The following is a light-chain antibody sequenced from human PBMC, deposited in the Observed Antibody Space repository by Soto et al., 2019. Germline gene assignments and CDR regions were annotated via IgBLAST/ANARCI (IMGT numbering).Light chain of an antibody. J-gene: IGKJ1*01. Sequence: EIVLTQSPGTLSLSPGERATLSCRASQSVSSSYLAWYQQKPGQAPRLLIYGASSRATGIPDRFSGSGAGTDFTLTISSLQSEDFALYYCQQYHNLWTFGQGTKVEIK. V-gene: IGKV3-20*01. CDR2: GAS. CDR3: QQYHNLWT. CDR1: QSVSSSY.